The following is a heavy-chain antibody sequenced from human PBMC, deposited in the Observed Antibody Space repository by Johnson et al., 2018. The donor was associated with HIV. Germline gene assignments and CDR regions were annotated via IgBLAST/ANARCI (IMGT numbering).Heavy chain of an antibody. Sequence: VQLVESGGGVVRPGGSLRLSCAASGFTFRSYDMHWVRQATGKGLEWVSAIGAAGDTYYPGSVKGRFTISRENAKNSLYLQMNSLRAGDTAVYYCARGLGSYSSGGTCFEAFDIWGQGTIVTVSS. V-gene: IGHV3-13*01. J-gene: IGHJ3*02. CDR2: IGAAGDT. D-gene: IGHD2-15*01. CDR3: ARGLGSYSSGGTCFEAFDI. CDR1: GFTFRSYD.